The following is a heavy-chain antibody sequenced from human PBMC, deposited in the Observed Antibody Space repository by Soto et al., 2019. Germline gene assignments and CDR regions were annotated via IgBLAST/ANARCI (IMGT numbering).Heavy chain of an antibody. CDR2: IIPIFCTA. CDR1: GGPFSSYA. V-gene: IGHV1-69*12. J-gene: IGHJ4*02. Sequence: QVQLVQSGAEGKKPGSSVKVSCKASGGPFSSYAISWVRQAPGQGLEWMGGIIPIFCTANYAQKFQGRGTSNADESTSTAYRELRSLRSEDTAVYYCARASSVGGNSGEADYWGQGTLVTVSS. CDR3: ARASSVGGNSGEADY. D-gene: IGHD1-26*01.